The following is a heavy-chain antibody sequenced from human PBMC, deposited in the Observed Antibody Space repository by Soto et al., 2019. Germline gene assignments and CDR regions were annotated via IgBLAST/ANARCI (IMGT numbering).Heavy chain of an antibody. J-gene: IGHJ6*03. CDR3: ARGEDYDFWSYYYYMDV. Sequence: SETLSLTCTVSGGSISSGGYYWSWIRQHPGKGLEWIGYIYYSGSTYYNPSLKSRVTISVDTSKNQFSLKLSSVTAADTAVYYCARGEDYDFWSYYYYMDVWGKGTTVTVSS. D-gene: IGHD3-3*01. CDR1: GGSISSGGYY. CDR2: IYYSGST. V-gene: IGHV4-31*03.